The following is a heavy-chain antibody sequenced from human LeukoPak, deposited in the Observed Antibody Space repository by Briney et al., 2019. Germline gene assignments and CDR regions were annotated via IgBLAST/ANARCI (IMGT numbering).Heavy chain of an antibody. J-gene: IGHJ4*02. D-gene: IGHD6-13*01. CDR3: ARVGAAAGPNNFDY. V-gene: IGHV4-59*01. CDR2: IYYSGST. Sequence: PSETLSLTCTVSGGSISSYYWSWIRQPPGKGLEWIGYIYYSGSTNYNPSLKSRVTISVDTSKNQFSLKLSSVTAADTAVYYCARVGAAAGPNNFDYWGQGTLVTVSS. CDR1: GGSISSYY.